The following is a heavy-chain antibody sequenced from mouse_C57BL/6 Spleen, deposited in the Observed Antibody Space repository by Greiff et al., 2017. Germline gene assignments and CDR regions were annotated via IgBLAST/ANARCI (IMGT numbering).Heavy chain of an antibody. CDR1: GYTFTSYW. Sequence: QVQLQQSGAELVKPGASVKMSCKASGYTFTSYWITWVKQRPGQGLEWIGDIYPGSGSTNYNEKFKSKATLTVDTSSSTAYMQLSSLTSEDSAVYYCARSGDYDDRFAYWGQGTLVTVSA. CDR3: ARSGDYDDRFAY. CDR2: IYPGSGST. D-gene: IGHD2-4*01. V-gene: IGHV1-55*01. J-gene: IGHJ3*01.